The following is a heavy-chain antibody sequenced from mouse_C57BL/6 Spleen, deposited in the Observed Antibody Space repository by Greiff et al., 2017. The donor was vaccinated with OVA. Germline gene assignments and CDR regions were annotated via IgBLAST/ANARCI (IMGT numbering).Heavy chain of an antibody. CDR1: GFTFSDYY. V-gene: IGHV5-12*01. J-gene: IGHJ3*01. CDR3: ASYYYGSSS. CDR2: ISNGGGST. D-gene: IGHD1-1*01. Sequence: EVQLVESGGGLVQPGGSLKLSCAASGFTFSDYYMYWVRQTPEKRLEWVAYISNGGGSTYYPDTVKGRFTISRDNAKNTLYLQMSRLKSEDTAMYYCASYYYGSSSWGQGTLVTVSA.